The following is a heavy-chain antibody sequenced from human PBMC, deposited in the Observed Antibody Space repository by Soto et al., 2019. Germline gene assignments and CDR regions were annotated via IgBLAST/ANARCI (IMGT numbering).Heavy chain of an antibody. J-gene: IGHJ4*02. CDR2: IIPFFGTA. CDR3: AKSAAVDAGDQYYYDF. V-gene: IGHV1-69*13. D-gene: IGHD4-17*01. Sequence: GASVKVSCKASGGTFSTFGISWVRQAPGQGLEWMGGIIPFFGTARYSQKFEDRITITADESTNTGYMDLRSLTSEETAIYYCAKSAAVDAGDQYYYDFWGQGALVTVSS. CDR1: GGTFSTFG.